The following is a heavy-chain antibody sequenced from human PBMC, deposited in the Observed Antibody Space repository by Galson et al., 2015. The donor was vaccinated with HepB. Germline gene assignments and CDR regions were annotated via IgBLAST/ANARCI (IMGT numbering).Heavy chain of an antibody. CDR2: INHSGST. CDR1: GGSFSGYY. D-gene: IGHD3-10*01. Sequence: ETLSLTCAVYGGSFSGYYWSWIRQPPGKGLEWIGEINHSGSTNYNPSLKSRVTISVDTSKNQFSLKLSSVTAADTAVYYCARGDTGITMVRGVLHFDYWGQGTLITVSS. J-gene: IGHJ4*02. V-gene: IGHV4-34*01. CDR3: ARGDTGITMVRGVLHFDY.